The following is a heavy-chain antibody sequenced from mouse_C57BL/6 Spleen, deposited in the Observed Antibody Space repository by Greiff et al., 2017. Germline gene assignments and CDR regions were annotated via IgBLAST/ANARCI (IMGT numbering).Heavy chain of an antibody. D-gene: IGHD1-1*01. CDR1: GFTFSSYG. CDR2: ISSGGSYT. V-gene: IGHV5-6*01. Sequence: EVKLMESGGDLVKPGGSLKLSCAASGFTFSSYGMSWVRQTPDKRLEWVATISSGGSYTYYPDSVKGRFTISRDNAKNTLYLQMSSLKSEDTAMYYCARSVSSHWYFDVWGTGTTVTVSS. J-gene: IGHJ1*03. CDR3: ARSVSSHWYFDV.